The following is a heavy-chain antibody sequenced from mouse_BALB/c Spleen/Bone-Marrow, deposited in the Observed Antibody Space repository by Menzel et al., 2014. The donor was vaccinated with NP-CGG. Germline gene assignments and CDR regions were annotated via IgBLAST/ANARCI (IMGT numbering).Heavy chain of an antibody. J-gene: IGHJ3*01. CDR3: GRSRVYGVGPFAF. CDR2: INPGSGSS. V-gene: IGHV1-54*01. CDR1: GYAFTNYL. Sequence: QVQLEQSGAELVGPGTSLKLSCKASGYAFTNYLIEWVKQRPGQGLEWIGVINPGSGSSNYTENFKGKATLTADRSSSTALMLLSRLITADYAVYFCGRSRVYGVGPFAFWGQGTLVPVSA. D-gene: IGHD1-2*01.